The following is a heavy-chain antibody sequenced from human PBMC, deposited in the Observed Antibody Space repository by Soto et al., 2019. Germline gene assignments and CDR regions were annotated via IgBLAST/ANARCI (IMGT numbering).Heavy chain of an antibody. Sequence: QVQLVQSGAEVKKPGSSVKVSCKASGGTFSSYAISWVRQAPGQGLEWMGVIIPIFGTANYAQKFQGRVKITADESTSTAYMELSSLRSEDTAVYYCARDNGGRSYDSRGYYHLAVDYVDSWGQGTMVTVSS. CDR2: IIPIFGTA. V-gene: IGHV1-69*01. J-gene: IGHJ4*02. D-gene: IGHD3-22*01. CDR3: ARDNGGRSYDSRGYYHLAVDYVDS. CDR1: GGTFSSYA.